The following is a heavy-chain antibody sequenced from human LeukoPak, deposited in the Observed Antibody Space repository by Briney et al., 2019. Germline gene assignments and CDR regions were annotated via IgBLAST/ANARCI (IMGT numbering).Heavy chain of an antibody. D-gene: IGHD2-15*01. CDR3: AKSCSGGSCYPDY. Sequence: GGSLRLSCAASGFTFSSYGLHWVRQAPGKGLEWVAFIRDDGTNKNFADSVKGRFTSSRDNSKNTLYLQMNSLRTEDTAVYYCAKSCSGGSCYPDYWGQGTRVTVSS. V-gene: IGHV3-30*02. CDR1: GFTFSSYG. CDR2: IRDDGTNK. J-gene: IGHJ4*02.